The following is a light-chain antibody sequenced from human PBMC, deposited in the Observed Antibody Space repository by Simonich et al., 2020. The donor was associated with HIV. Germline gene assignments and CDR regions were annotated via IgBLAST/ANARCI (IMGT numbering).Light chain of an antibody. CDR3: SSYTSSSTYVV. CDR1: SSYVGGYNY. Sequence: QSALTQPVSVSGSPGQSIAISCTGTSSYVGGYNYVSWYKQHPGKAPKLMIYEGSNRPSWVPDRFSGSKSGNTASLTVSGLQAEDEADYYCSSYTSSSTYVVFGGGTKLTVL. J-gene: IGLJ2*01. CDR2: EGS. V-gene: IGLV2-14*01.